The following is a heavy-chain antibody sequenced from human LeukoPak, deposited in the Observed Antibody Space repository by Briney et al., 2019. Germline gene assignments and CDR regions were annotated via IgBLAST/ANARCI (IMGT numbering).Heavy chain of an antibody. V-gene: IGHV4-34*01. CDR2: INHSGST. J-gene: IGHJ4*02. CDR1: GGSFSGYY. CDR3: VRGRVGAIDY. D-gene: IGHD1-26*01. Sequence: SETLSLTCAVYGGSFSGYYWSWIRQPPGKGLEWIGEINHSGSTNYNPSLKSRVTISVDTSKNQFSLKLSSVTAADTAVYYCVRGRVGAIDYWGQGTLVTVSS.